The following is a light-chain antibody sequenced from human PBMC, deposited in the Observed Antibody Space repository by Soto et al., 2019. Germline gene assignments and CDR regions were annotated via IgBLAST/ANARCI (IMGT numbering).Light chain of an antibody. V-gene: IGKV1-9*01. Sequence: IQLAQSPSSLSTSVRDRVTITCRASQGISSYLAWYHQKPGKAPKLLIYASSTLQSGVPSRFSGSGSGTDFTLTISSLQAEDFATYYCQQFKSYPLTFGGGTKVDIK. CDR1: QGISSY. CDR3: QQFKSYPLT. J-gene: IGKJ4*01. CDR2: ASS.